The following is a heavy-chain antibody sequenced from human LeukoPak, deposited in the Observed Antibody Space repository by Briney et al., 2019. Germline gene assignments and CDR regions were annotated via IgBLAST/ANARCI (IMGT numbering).Heavy chain of an antibody. CDR2: IIPIFGTA. Sequence: SVKVSCEASGGTFSTYAISWVRQAPGQGLEWMGGIIPIFGTANYAQKFQGRVTITTDESTSTAYMELSSLRSEDTAVYYCARVSGGYSGYGYFDYWGQGTLVTVSS. D-gene: IGHD5-12*01. V-gene: IGHV1-69*05. CDR3: ARVSGGYSGYGYFDY. J-gene: IGHJ4*02. CDR1: GGTFSTYA.